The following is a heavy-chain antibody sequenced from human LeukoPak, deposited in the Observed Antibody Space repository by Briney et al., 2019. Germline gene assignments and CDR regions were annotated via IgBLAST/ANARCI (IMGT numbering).Heavy chain of an antibody. J-gene: IGHJ5*02. V-gene: IGHV1-2*02. D-gene: IGHD3-22*01. CDR3: AFSDYYDSSGYFHNWFDP. CDR2: INPNSGGT. Sequence: ASVKVSCKASGYTFTGYYMHWVRQAPGQGLEWTGWINPNSGGTNYAQKFQGRVTMTRDTSISTAYMELSRLRSDDTAVYYCAFSDYYDSSGYFHNWFDPWGQGTLVTVSS. CDR1: GYTFTGYY.